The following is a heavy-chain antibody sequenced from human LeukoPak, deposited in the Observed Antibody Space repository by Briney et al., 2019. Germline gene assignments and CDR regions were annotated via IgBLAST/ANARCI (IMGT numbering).Heavy chain of an antibody. Sequence: PGGSLRLSCAASGFTFSSYWMHWVRQAPGKGLVWVSRINSDGSSTSYADSVKGRFTISRDNAKSTLYLQMNSLRAEDTAVYYCAREVAGSYFDYWGQGTLVTVSS. J-gene: IGHJ4*02. CDR3: AREVAGSYFDY. CDR1: GFTFSSYW. CDR2: INSDGSST. D-gene: IGHD6-19*01. V-gene: IGHV3-74*01.